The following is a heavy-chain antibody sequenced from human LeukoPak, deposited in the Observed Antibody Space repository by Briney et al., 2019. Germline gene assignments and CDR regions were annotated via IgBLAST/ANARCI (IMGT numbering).Heavy chain of an antibody. CDR1: GFSFLDYA. D-gene: IGHD6-13*01. J-gene: IGHJ4*02. CDR2: LSSSDNT. V-gene: IGHV3-23*01. CDR3: AKNFLTTSGTLGGY. Sequence: VGAVSLSGAASGFSFLDYAMSWLRPAPGHGLEWVSGLSSSDNTYYIDFVRGRFTISKDNSNNLYLQMNSLRGEDTAVYYCAKNFLTTSGTLGGYWGQGTPVTVSS.